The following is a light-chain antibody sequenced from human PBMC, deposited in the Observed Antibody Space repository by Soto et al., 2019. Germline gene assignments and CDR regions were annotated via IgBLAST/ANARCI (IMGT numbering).Light chain of an antibody. CDR2: GAS. CDR3: QQLNSYPFT. V-gene: IGKV1-9*01. J-gene: IGKJ4*01. CDR1: QGISSY. Sequence: IQLTQSPSSLSASVGDRVTITCRASQGISSYVAWYQQKPGKAPNLLISGASTLQRGVPSRFSGSGSGTDFTLTISSLQPEDFAVYYCQQLNSYPFTFGGGTKVDIK.